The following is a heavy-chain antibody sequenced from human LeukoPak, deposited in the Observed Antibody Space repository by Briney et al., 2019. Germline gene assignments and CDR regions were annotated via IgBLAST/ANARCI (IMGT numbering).Heavy chain of an antibody. D-gene: IGHD6-6*01. V-gene: IGHV1-69*04. CDR2: IIPVLGVS. CDR1: GGSLSSYV. CDR3: ARERRVEQLVLGY. J-gene: IGHJ4*02. Sequence: SVKVSCKASGGSLSSYVITWVRQAPGQGLEWMGRIIPVLGVSNFAQKFEGRVTITADKSTNTAHMELRRLESGDTAVYYCARERRVEQLVLGYWGQGTLVTVSS.